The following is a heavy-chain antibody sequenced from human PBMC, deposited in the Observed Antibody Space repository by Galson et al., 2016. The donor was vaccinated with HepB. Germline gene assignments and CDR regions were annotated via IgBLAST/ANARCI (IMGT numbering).Heavy chain of an antibody. CDR1: GDSVSSNSAA. J-gene: IGHJ4*02. CDR3: ARCGGVLDY. D-gene: IGHD3-16*01. CDR2: TYYRSRWYN. V-gene: IGHV6-1*01. Sequence: CAISGDSVSSNSAAWNWIRQSPSSGLEWLGGTYYRSRWYNDYAVSVKSRITINPDTSKNQSSLQLNSVTPDDTAVYFFARCGGVLDYGGQGTLVTASS.